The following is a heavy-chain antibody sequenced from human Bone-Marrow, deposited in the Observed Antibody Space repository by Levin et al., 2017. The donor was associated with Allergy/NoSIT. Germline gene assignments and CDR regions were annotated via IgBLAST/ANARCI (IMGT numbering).Heavy chain of an antibody. V-gene: IGHV1-18*01. D-gene: IGHD2-21*02. CDR1: GYSFTTHG. J-gene: IGHJ4*02. Sequence: ASVKVSCKASGYSFTTHGISWVRQAPGQGLEWMGWISVYNGITQSSQNFQDRVNMTTDTSTSTAYMELRNLRSDDTALYFCARFCGGDCFSEFDFWGQGTLVTVSS. CDR2: ISVYNGIT. CDR3: ARFCGGDCFSEFDF.